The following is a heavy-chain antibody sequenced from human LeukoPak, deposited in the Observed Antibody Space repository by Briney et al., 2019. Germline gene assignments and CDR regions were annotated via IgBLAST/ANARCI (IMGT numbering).Heavy chain of an antibody. J-gene: IGHJ4*02. CDR1: GYTFISYN. D-gene: IGHD6-6*01. V-gene: IGHV1-3*03. CDR3: ARVAAARSYFDY. Sequence: ASVKVSCKASGYTFISYNINWLRQAPGQRLEWMGWINAGNGNTKYSQEFQGRVTITRDTSASTAYMELSSLRSEDMAVYYCARVAAARSYFDYWGQGTLVTVSS. CDR2: INAGNGNT.